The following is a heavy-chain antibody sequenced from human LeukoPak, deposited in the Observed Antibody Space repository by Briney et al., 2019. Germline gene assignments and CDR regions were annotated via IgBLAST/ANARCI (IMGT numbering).Heavy chain of an antibody. CDR1: GGSFSSFL. V-gene: IGHV4-34*01. J-gene: IGHJ4*02. CDR2: INYNGENT. Sequence: SETLFLTCTVSGGSFSSFLWSWIRQPPGKGLEWIGEINYNGENTNYNPSLKSRVTMSVDTSTNQFSLKLSSVTAADTAVYYCARRVGYGDYLPFDYWGQGTLVTVSS. CDR3: ARRVGYGDYLPFDY. D-gene: IGHD4-17*01.